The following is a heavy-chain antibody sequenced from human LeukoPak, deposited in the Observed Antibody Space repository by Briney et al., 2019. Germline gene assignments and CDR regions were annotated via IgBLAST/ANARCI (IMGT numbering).Heavy chain of an antibody. CDR1: GYTFTSYD. CDR3: ARTEKITGTHDY. D-gene: IGHD1-20*01. J-gene: IGHJ4*02. CDR2: MNPNSGNT. Sequence: ASVKVSCKASGYTFTSYDINWVRQAPGQGLEWMGWMNPNSGNTGCAQKFQGRVTVTRNTSISTAYMELSSLRSEDTAVYYCARTEKITGTHDYWGQGTLVTVSS. V-gene: IGHV1-8*01.